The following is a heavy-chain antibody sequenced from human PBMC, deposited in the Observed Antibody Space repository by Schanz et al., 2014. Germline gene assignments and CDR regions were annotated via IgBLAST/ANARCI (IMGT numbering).Heavy chain of an antibody. D-gene: IGHD4-17*01. V-gene: IGHV3-9*01. J-gene: IGHJ3*01. CDR1: GFTFDDYG. Sequence: EVQLVESGGGLVQPGRSLRLSCAASGFTFDDYGMHWVRQVPGKGLEWVSSISWNCRNIDYVDSVKGRFTISRDNAKNTLDLQMKSLRPEDTALYYCVKDTNGGDSGNYHAFDVWGQGTRVTVSS. CDR3: VKDTNGGDSGNYHAFDV. CDR2: ISWNCRNI.